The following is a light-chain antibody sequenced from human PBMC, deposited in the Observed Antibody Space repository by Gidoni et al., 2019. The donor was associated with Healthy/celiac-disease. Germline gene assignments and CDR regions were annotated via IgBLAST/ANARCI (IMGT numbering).Light chain of an antibody. J-gene: IGLJ2*01. CDR2: DNS. CDR1: NIGSKS. V-gene: IGLV3-21*02. CDR3: QVWDSEVV. Sequence: SYVLTHPPSVSVAPGQPARITCGGNNIGSKSVHWYQQKPGQDPVLVVYDNSDRPSGIPERLDGSNSGNTATLTISRGEAGDEADYYCQVWDSEVVFGGGTKLTVL.